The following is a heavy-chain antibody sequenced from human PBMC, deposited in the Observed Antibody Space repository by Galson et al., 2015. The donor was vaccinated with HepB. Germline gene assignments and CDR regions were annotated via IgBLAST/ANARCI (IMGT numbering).Heavy chain of an antibody. J-gene: IGHJ4*02. CDR1: GFNFSLYS. D-gene: IGHD3-10*01. V-gene: IGHV3-21*01. Sequence: SLRLSCAASGFNFSLYSMNWVRQAPGKGLEWVSSISSSGSYIYYGDSVKGRCTVSRDSAKTSGYLQMNSLRGDDTAVYYCARALPSGMRGGRVFDHWGQGTLVTVSS. CDR3: ARALPSGMRGGRVFDH. CDR2: ISSSGSYI.